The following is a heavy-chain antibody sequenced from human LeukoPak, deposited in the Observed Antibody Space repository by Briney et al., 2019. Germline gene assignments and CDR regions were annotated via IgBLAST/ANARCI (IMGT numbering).Heavy chain of an antibody. D-gene: IGHD1-1*01. CDR2: IQNSGST. CDR1: GGSISSGGYS. J-gene: IGHJ4*02. CDR3: ARGQRGYPY. Sequence: PSETLSLTCAVSGGSISSGGYSWSWIRQPPGKGLEWIGYIQNSGSTNYNPSLKSRVTISIDTSKNQFSLKLNSVTAADTAVYYCARGQRGYPYWGQGTLVTVSS. V-gene: IGHV4-61*08.